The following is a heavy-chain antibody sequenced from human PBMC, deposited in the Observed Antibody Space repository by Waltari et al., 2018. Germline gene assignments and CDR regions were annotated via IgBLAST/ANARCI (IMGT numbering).Heavy chain of an antibody. D-gene: IGHD5-18*01. CDR2: INIDGGYI. Sequence: EVQLVESGGGLVQPGGSLRLSCAASGFTFGDYWIDWVRQPPGKGLEWVSRINIDGGYISYTDSVKGRFTISRDNAKNTLFLQLNSLRAEDTAVYYCARKGGRGYPYGPFYYDHWGQGTLVTVSP. J-gene: IGHJ4*02. CDR1: GFTFGDYW. V-gene: IGHV3-74*01. CDR3: ARKGGRGYPYGPFYYDH.